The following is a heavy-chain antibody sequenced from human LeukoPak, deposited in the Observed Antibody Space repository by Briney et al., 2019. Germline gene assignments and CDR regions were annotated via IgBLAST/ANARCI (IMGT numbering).Heavy chain of an antibody. CDR3: AKDIRGYNYGCDD. Sequence: GRSLRLSCAASGFTFSSYGMHWVRQAPGKGREWVAVISFEGSNKYYADSVKGRFTVSRDNSKNTLYLQMNSLRAEDTAVHYCAKDIRGYNYGCDDWGQGTLVTVSS. CDR2: ISFEGSNK. J-gene: IGHJ4*02. D-gene: IGHD5-18*01. V-gene: IGHV3-30*18. CDR1: GFTFSSYG.